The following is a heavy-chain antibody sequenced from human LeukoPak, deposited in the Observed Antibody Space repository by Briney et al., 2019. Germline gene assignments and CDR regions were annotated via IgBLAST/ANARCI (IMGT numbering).Heavy chain of an antibody. V-gene: IGHV4-4*07. CDR1: GGFINSYY. CDR3: ARHNGFDRGYYYYMDV. CDR2: VYTSGIT. Sequence: TSETLSLTCTVSGGFINSYYWSWIRQPAGKGLEWIGRVYTSGITSYNPSLKSRITMSVDTSKSQFSLKLTSVTAAGTAVYYCARHNGFDRGYYYYMDVWGKGTTVTVSS. D-gene: IGHD3-9*01. J-gene: IGHJ6*03.